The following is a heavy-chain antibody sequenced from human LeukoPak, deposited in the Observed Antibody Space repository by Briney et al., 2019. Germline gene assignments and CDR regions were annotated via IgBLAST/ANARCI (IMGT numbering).Heavy chain of an antibody. CDR2: IYTSGST. CDR1: GGSISSYY. Sequence: SETLSLTCTDSGGSISSYYWSWIRQPAGKGLEWIGRIYTSGSTNYNPSLKSRVTMSVDTSKSQFSLKLSSVTAADTAVYYCATAYYYGSGSFDYWGQGTLVTVSS. D-gene: IGHD3-10*01. V-gene: IGHV4-4*07. J-gene: IGHJ4*02. CDR3: ATAYYYGSGSFDY.